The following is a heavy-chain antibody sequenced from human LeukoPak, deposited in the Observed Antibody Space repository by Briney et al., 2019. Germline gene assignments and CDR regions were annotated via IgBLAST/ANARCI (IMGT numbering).Heavy chain of an antibody. CDR2: IKQDGSET. D-gene: IGHD5-18*01. CDR1: GFTFSDYW. CDR3: AKDPRGIPNY. J-gene: IGHJ4*02. Sequence: GGSLRLSCAASGFTFSDYWMTWVRQAPGKGLEWVANIKQDGSETYYVDSVKGRFTVSRDNSKNTLYLQMNSLRAEDTAVYYCAKDPRGIPNYWGQGTLVTVSS. V-gene: IGHV3-7*03.